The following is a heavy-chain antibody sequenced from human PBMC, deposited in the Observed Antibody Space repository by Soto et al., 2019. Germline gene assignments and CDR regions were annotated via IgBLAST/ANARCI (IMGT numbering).Heavy chain of an antibody. CDR1: GFTFSSFA. V-gene: IGHV3-23*01. CDR3: VRKRVGTTTSGAYTAFHV. J-gene: IGHJ2*01. Sequence: EVQLLESGGGLVQPGGSLRLSCAASGFTFSSFAMNWVRQAPGKGLEWFSGVSGGGDATFYADSVKGRFTISRVQCKNPGYLQMNSLRAEDTAVYYCVRKRVGTTTSGAYTAFHVWGRGTLVTVSS. CDR2: VSGGGDAT. D-gene: IGHD1-26*01.